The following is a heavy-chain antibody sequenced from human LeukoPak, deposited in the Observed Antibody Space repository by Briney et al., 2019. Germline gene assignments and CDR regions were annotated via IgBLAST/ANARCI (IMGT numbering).Heavy chain of an antibody. CDR2: ISYDGSNK. CDR3: ARGGSSWRL. J-gene: IGHJ4*02. D-gene: IGHD6-13*01. CDR1: GFTFSSYA. Sequence: GGSLRLSCAASGFTFSSYAMHWVRQAPGKGLEWVAVISYDGSNKYYADSVKGRFTISRDNSKNTLYLQMNSLRAEDTAVYYCARGGSSWRLWGQGTLVTVSS. V-gene: IGHV3-30-3*01.